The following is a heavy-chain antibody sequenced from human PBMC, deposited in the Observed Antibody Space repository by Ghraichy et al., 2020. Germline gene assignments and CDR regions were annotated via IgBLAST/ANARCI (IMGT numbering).Heavy chain of an antibody. V-gene: IGHV3-64D*06. CDR2: IGPNGNGP. CDR1: GFSFSSHS. CDR3: VMDLHAIGDFDY. D-gene: IGHD2/OR15-2a*01. Sequence: AGSLRLSCSASGFSFSSHSMHWVRQAPGKGLEYVSAIGPNGNGPYYADSVKGRFTISRDNSKNTLFLQMSSLRPEDTAVYYCVMDLHAIGDFDYWGQGTLVTVSS. J-gene: IGHJ4*02.